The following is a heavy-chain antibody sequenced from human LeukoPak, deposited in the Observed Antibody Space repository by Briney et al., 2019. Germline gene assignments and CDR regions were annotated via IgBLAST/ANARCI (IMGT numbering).Heavy chain of an antibody. Sequence: GGSLRLSCAASGFTVSSNYVSWVRQAPGKGLEWVSVIYSGGSTYYTDSVKGRFTISRDNSKNTVDLQMNSLRVEDMARYYCVKDFSSPYPPVDFQHWGRGTLVTVSS. CDR1: GFTVSSNY. J-gene: IGHJ1*01. CDR3: VKDFSSPYPPVDFQH. CDR2: IYSGGST. V-gene: IGHV3-66*01. D-gene: IGHD1-14*01.